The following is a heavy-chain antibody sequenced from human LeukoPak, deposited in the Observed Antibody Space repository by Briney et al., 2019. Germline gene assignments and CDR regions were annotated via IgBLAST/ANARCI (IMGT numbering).Heavy chain of an antibody. CDR1: GFTFDDYA. V-gene: IGHV3-9*03. D-gene: IGHD3-10*01. CDR3: AKDMSSGLKKYYYYYMDV. Sequence: GGFLRLSCAASGFTFDDYAMHWVRQAPGKGLEWVSGISWNSGSIGYADSVKGRFTISRDNAKNSLYLQMNSLRAEDMALYYCAKDMSSGLKKYYYYYMDVWGKGTTATVSS. J-gene: IGHJ6*03. CDR2: ISWNSGSI.